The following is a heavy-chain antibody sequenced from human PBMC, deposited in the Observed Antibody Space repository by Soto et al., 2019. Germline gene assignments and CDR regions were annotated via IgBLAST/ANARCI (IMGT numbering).Heavy chain of an antibody. J-gene: IGHJ6*02. CDR1: GGSLSSSSYY. V-gene: IGHV4-39*01. CDR3: SRHLNYYGSGSYGAYYYYGMDV. CDR2: IYYSGNT. D-gene: IGHD3-10*01. Sequence: SETLSLTCTVSGGSLSSSSYYWGWILHPPGKGLEWIGSIYYSGNTYYNPSLKSRVTIPVHTSKNQLSLKLSSVTPADTAVYYWSRHLNYYGSGSYGAYYYYGMDVWAQGTTVTVSS.